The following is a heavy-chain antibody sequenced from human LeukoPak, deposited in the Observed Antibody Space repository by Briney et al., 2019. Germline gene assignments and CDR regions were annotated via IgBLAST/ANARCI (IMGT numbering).Heavy chain of an antibody. D-gene: IGHD1-26*01. CDR2: ISLTGEH. V-gene: IGHV4-59*12. CDR1: IGPINSYY. Sequence: KPSEPLSLTCTVNIGPINSYYWSWIRQPPGKGLEGIGEISLTGEHKYNPSLNGPVTISHEKSRKQLSLTLTYVTARDTAIYYCSRESGAFCPFGYWGQGTLVIVPP. CDR3: SRESGAFCPFGY. J-gene: IGHJ4*02.